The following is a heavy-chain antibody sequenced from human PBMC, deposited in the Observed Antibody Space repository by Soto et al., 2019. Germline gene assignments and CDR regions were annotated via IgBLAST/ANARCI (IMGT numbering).Heavy chain of an antibody. V-gene: IGHV3-11*01. CDR1: GFTFSDYY. Sequence: GGSLRLSCAASGFTFSDYYMIWIRQAPGKGLEWVSYISSSGSTIYYADSVKGRFTISRDNAKNSLYLQMNSLRAEDTAVYYCARILWFGELLFDYWGQGTLVTVSS. D-gene: IGHD3-10*01. CDR2: ISSSGSTI. J-gene: IGHJ4*02. CDR3: ARILWFGELLFDY.